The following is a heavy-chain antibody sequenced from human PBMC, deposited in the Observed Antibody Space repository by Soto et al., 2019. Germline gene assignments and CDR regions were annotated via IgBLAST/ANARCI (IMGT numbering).Heavy chain of an antibody. J-gene: IGHJ4*02. D-gene: IGHD4-17*01. CDR1: GGSISSGDYY. Sequence: SETLSLTCTVSGGSISSGDYYWSWIRRPPGKGLEWIGYIYYSGSTYYNPSLKSRVTISVDTSKNQFSLKLSSVTAADTAVYYCARQTTVTPFYFDYWGQGTLVTVSS. V-gene: IGHV4-30-4*01. CDR3: ARQTTVTPFYFDY. CDR2: IYYSGST.